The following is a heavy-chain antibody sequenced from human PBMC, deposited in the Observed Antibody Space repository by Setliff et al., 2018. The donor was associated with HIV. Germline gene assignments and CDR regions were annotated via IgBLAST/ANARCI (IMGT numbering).Heavy chain of an antibody. D-gene: IGHD3-10*01. J-gene: IGHJ4*02. CDR2: IYSTGST. CDR1: GPSINIHY. V-gene: IGHV4-59*11. Sequence: PSETLSLTCTVSGPSINIHYWSWIRQSPGKGFEWIGYIYSTGSTNYNPSLQSRVTISMVASRNSFSLHPTSVTAADTAVYFCARARGPPLPVLDFWGPGTLVTVSS. CDR3: ARARGPPLPVLDF.